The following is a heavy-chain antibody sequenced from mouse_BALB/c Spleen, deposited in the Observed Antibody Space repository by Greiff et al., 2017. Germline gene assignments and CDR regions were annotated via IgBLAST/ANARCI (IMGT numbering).Heavy chain of an antibody. CDR2: IDPENGDT. D-gene: IGHD2-14*01. J-gene: IGHJ4*01. CDR1: GFNIKDYY. CDR3: NACNYRYDGYAMDY. V-gene: IGHV14-4*02. Sequence: EVQRVESGAELVRSGASVKLSCTASGFNIKDYYMHWVKQRPEQGLEWIGWIDPENGDTEYAPKFQGKATMTADTSSNTAYLQLSSLTSEDTAVYYCNACNYRYDGYAMDYWGQGTSVTVSS.